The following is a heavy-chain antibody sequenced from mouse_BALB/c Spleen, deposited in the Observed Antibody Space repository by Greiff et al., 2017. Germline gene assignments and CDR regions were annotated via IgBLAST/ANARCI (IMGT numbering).Heavy chain of an antibody. CDR2: ISYSGST. J-gene: IGHJ3*01. CDR1: GDSITSGY. Sequence: EVMLVESGPSLVKPSQTLSLTCSVTGDSITSGYWNWIRKFPGNKLEYMGYISYSGSTYYNPSLKSRISITRDTSKNQYYLQLNSVTTEDTATYYCARSGDYGYWFAYWGQGTLVTVSA. D-gene: IGHD1-2*01. V-gene: IGHV3-8*02. CDR3: ARSGDYGYWFAY.